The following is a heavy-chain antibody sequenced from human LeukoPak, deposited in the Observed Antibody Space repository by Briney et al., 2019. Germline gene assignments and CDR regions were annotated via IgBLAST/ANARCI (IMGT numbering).Heavy chain of an antibody. J-gene: IGHJ4*02. D-gene: IGHD3-10*01. CDR1: GGSISSTSYY. CDR3: ARRRVRGPFDY. Sequence: SETLSLTCTVSGGSISSTSYYWGWIRQPPGKGLEWSGSISYGDYTYYNPSLKSRVSISLDTSKNQFSLNLSSVTAADTALYYCARRRVRGPFDYWGQGIQVTVSS. CDR2: ISYGDYT. V-gene: IGHV4-39*01.